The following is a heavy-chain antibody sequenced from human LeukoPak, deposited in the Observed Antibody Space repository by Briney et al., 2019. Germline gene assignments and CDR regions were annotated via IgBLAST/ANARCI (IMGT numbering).Heavy chain of an antibody. V-gene: IGHV1-8*03. CDR2: MNPNSGNT. Sequence: ASVTVSCKASGYTFTSYDINWVRQATGQGLEWMGWMNPNSGNTGYAQKFQGRVTITRNTSISTAYMELSSLRSEDTAVYYCARDYGSGTSVDYWGQGTLVTVSS. D-gene: IGHD3-10*01. CDR1: GYTFTSYD. J-gene: IGHJ4*02. CDR3: ARDYGSGTSVDY.